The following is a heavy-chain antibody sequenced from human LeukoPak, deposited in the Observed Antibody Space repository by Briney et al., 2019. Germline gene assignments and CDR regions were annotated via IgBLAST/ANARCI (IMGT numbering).Heavy chain of an antibody. D-gene: IGHD1-26*01. CDR3: ARHVGATRDLDP. Sequence: AASVKVSCRASGYPFTGYYIHWVRQAPGKGLEWMGWINPDSGVTDHSQQFQGRVTMTRDTSINTAYMEVRGLRFDDTALYYCARHVGATRDLDPWGQGTLDTVSS. J-gene: IGHJ5*02. CDR1: GYPFTGYY. CDR2: INPDSGVT. V-gene: IGHV1-2*02.